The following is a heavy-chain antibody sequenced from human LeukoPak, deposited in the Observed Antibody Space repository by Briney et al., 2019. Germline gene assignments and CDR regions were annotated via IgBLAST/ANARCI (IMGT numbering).Heavy chain of an antibody. CDR1: GGSFSGYY. CDR2: INHSGST. V-gene: IGHV4-34*01. J-gene: IGHJ5*02. D-gene: IGHD3-10*01. Sequence: SETLSLTCAVYGGSFSGYYWSWIRQPPGKGLEWIGEINHSGSTNYNPSLKSRVIISVDTSKNQFSLKLSSVTAADTAVYYCARSFSTMVRGVIKYGDWFDPWGQGTLVTVSS. CDR3: ARSFSTMVRGVIKYGDWFDP.